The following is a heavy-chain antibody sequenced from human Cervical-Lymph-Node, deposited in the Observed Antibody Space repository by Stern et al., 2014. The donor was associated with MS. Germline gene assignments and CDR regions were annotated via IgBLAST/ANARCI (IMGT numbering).Heavy chain of an antibody. CDR3: ARDRRYYYDSSWY. CDR1: GFTFSSYW. V-gene: IGHV3-7*03. D-gene: IGHD3-22*01. CDR2: IKQDGSEK. Sequence: EVQLVESGGGLVQPGGSLRLSCAASGFTFSSYWMSWVRQAPGKGLEWVANIKQDGSEKYYVDSVKGRFTISRDNAKNSLYLQMNSLRAEDTAVYYCARDRRYYYDSSWYWGQGTLVTVSS. J-gene: IGHJ4*02.